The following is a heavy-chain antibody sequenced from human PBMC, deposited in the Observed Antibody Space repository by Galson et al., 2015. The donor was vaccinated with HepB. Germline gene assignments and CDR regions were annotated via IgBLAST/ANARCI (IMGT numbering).Heavy chain of an antibody. Sequence: SVKVSCKASGYTFTSFYIHWVRQAPGQGPEWMGWINPQNGETKSAHQFQGRVSMTGDTSITTGYMELSRLKSDDTAVYFCARGDNLDYWVRGTLVTVSS. CDR2: INPQNGET. J-gene: IGHJ4*02. CDR1: GYTFTSFY. D-gene: IGHD1-14*01. V-gene: IGHV1-2*07. CDR3: ARGDNLDY.